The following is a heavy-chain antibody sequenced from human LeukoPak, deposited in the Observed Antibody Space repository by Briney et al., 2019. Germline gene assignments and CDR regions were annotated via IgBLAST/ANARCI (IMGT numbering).Heavy chain of an antibody. D-gene: IGHD1-26*01. Sequence: GASVKVSRKASGYTFTGYYMHWVRQAPGQGLEWMGWINPNNGGTNYAQKFQGRVTMTRDTSISTAYMELSRLRSDDTAVYYCARESLVGATTPFDYWGQGTLVTVSS. V-gene: IGHV1-2*02. CDR3: ARESLVGATTPFDY. J-gene: IGHJ4*02. CDR1: GYTFTGYY. CDR2: INPNNGGT.